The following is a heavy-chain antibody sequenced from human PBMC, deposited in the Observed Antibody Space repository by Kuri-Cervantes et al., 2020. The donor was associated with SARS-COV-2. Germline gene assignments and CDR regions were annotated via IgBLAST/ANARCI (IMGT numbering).Heavy chain of an antibody. CDR2: ISGSGGST. Sequence: GGSLRLSCTASRFTFNTYAMSWVRQAPGKGLEWVSAISGSGGSTYYADSVKGRFTISRDSSKNTLYLQMNSLRAEDTAVYYCAKDLGRPNWFDPWGQGTLVTVSS. CDR1: RFTFNTYA. J-gene: IGHJ5*02. V-gene: IGHV3-23*01. CDR3: AKDLGRPNWFDP.